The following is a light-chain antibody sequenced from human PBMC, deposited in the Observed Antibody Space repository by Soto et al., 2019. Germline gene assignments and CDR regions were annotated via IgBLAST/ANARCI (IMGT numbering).Light chain of an antibody. CDR3: CSYAANPYV. Sequence: QSALTQPRSVSGSPGQSVTISCTGTSSDVGGYNYVSWYQQHPGKAPKLMIYDVSKRPSGVPDRFSGSKSGNTASLTISGLQAEAEADYYCCSYAANPYVFGTGTKVTVL. V-gene: IGLV2-11*01. CDR1: SSDVGGYNY. J-gene: IGLJ1*01. CDR2: DVS.